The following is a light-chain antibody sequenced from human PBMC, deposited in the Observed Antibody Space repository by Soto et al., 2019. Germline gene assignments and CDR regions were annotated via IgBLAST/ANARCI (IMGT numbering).Light chain of an antibody. CDR3: SSYSSSSTLV. CDR1: SSDVGGYNY. J-gene: IGLJ2*01. Sequence: HSALTLPASVSGSPGQSITISCTGTSSDVGGYNYVSWYQQHPGKAPKLMIYDVSNRPSGVSNRFSGSKSGNTASLTISGLQAEDEADYYCSSYSSSSTLVFGGGTKLTVL. CDR2: DVS. V-gene: IGLV2-14*01.